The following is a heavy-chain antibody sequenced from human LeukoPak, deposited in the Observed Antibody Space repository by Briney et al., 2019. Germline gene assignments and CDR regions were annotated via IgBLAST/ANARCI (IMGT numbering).Heavy chain of an antibody. CDR2: IYYSGST. Sequence: TSETLSLTCTVSGGSISSSSYYWGWIRQPPGKGLEWIGSIYYSGSTYYNPSLKSRVTISVDTSKNQFSLKLSSVTAADTAVYYCAAYDSSGYYYRMGAFDIWGQGTMVTVSS. V-gene: IGHV4-39*07. D-gene: IGHD3-22*01. CDR1: GGSISSSSYY. CDR3: AAYDSSGYYYRMGAFDI. J-gene: IGHJ3*02.